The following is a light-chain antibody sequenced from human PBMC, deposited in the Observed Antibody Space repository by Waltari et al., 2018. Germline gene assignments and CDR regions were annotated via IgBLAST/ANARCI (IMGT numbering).Light chain of an antibody. J-gene: IGLJ2*01. Sequence: QSVLTQPPSVSGTPGQRVTIPCSGSTPNLGAGHDVHWYQHLPGTAPQPLIYGNNNRPSGVPDRFSGSKSGTSASLAITGLQADDEADYFCQSFDNMLSGGVVFGGGTKLAVL. CDR2: GNN. V-gene: IGLV1-40*01. CDR3: QSFDNMLSGGVV. CDR1: TPNLGAGHD.